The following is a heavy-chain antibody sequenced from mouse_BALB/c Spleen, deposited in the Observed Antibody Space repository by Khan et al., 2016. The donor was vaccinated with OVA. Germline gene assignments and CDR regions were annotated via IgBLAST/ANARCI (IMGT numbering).Heavy chain of an antibody. CDR2: INPSNGYT. CDR3: VRYGAYYRNDCWFAY. V-gene: IGHV1-4*01. J-gene: IGHJ3*01. CDR1: GYTFTSYT. Sequence: QVQLQQSGAELARPGASVKMSCKASGYTFTSYTIHWLKLRPGQGLEWIGYINPSNGYTNYNQQFKDKATLTADKSSTTAYMQLSSLTSDDSAVYNCVRYGAYYRNDCWFAYWGQGTLVTVSA. D-gene: IGHD2-14*01.